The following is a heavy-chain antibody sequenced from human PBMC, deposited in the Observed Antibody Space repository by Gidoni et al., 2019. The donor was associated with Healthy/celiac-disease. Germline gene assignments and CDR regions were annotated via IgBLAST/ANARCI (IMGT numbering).Heavy chain of an antibody. CDR2: INHSGST. V-gene: IGHV4-34*01. D-gene: IGHD3-16*02. CDR3: ARVPIMITFGGVIAYDY. CDR1: GGSFSGYY. Sequence: QVQLQQWGAGLLKPSETLSLTCAVYGGSFSGYYWSWIRQPPGKGLEWIGEINHSGSTNYNPSLKSRVTISVDTSKNQFSLKLSSVTAADTAVYYCARVPIMITFGGVIAYDYWGQGTLVTVSS. J-gene: IGHJ4*02.